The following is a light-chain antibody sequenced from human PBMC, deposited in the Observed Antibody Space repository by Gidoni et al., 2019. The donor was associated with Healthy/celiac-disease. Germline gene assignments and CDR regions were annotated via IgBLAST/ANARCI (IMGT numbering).Light chain of an antibody. CDR1: QTVSSY. V-gene: IGKV3-11*01. CDR3: QQRSNWPMYT. CDR2: DAS. J-gene: IGKJ2*01. Sequence: EIVLTQSPATLSLSPGERATLPRRASQTVSSYLAWYQQKPGQAPRLLIYDASNRATGIPARFSGSGSGTDFTLTISSLEPEDFAVYYCQQRSNWPMYTFGQGTKLEIK.